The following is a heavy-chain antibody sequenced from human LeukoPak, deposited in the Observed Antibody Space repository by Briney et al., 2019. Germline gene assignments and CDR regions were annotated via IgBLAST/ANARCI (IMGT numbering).Heavy chain of an antibody. J-gene: IGHJ4*02. V-gene: IGHV4-59*12. Sequence: SETLSLTCTVSGGSISSYYWSWIRQPPGKGLEWIGYIYYSGSTNYNPSLKSRVTISVDTSKNQFSLKLSSVTAADTAVYYCASFSYDSSGYFDYWGQGTLVTVSS. CDR3: ASFSYDSSGYFDY. CDR1: GGSISSYY. D-gene: IGHD3-22*01. CDR2: IYYSGST.